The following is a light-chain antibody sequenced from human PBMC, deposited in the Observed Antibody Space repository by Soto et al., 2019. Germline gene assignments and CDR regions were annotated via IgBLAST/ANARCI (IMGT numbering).Light chain of an antibody. V-gene: IGKV3-20*01. CDR2: GAS. J-gene: IGKJ1*01. CDR1: QSVSSSY. CDR3: QQYGSSPRT. Sequence: EIVLTKSPGTLSLSQGARATLSCRASQSVSSSYLAWYQQKPGQAPRLLIYGASSRATGIPDRFSGSGSGTDFTLTISRLEPEDFAVYYCQQYGSSPRTFGQGTKVDIK.